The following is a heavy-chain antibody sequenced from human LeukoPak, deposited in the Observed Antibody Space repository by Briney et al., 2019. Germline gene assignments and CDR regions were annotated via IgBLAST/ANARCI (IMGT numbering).Heavy chain of an antibody. Sequence: HPGGSLRLSCAASGFTFSSYGMHWVRQAPGKGLEWVAVILSDGSKEFYTDSVKGRFTISRDNSKNTLYLQMNSLRAEDTAVYYCARGYDFWSGYSDWGQGTLVTVSS. CDR2: ILSDGSKE. V-gene: IGHV3-33*08. CDR1: GFTFSSYG. J-gene: IGHJ4*02. D-gene: IGHD3-3*01. CDR3: ARGYDFWSGYSD.